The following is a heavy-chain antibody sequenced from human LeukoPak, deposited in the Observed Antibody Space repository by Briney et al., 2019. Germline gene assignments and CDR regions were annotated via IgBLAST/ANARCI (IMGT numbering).Heavy chain of an antibody. CDR1: GFTFSSYS. CDR3: ARGGRFDSSFDY. CDR2: ISSSSSYI. V-gene: IGHV3-21*01. Sequence: PGGSLRLSCAASGFTFSSYSMNWVRQAPGKGLEWVSSISSSSSYIYYADSVKGRFTISRDNAKNSLYLQMNSLRAEDTAVYYCARGGRFDSSFDYWGQGTLVTVSS. D-gene: IGHD3-9*01. J-gene: IGHJ4*02.